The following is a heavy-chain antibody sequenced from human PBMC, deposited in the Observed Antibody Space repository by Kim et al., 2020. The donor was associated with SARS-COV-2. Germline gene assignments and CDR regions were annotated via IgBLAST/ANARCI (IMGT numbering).Heavy chain of an antibody. J-gene: IGHJ5*02. CDR1: GGTFSSYA. CDR3: AREGTAAGPGHGWFDP. D-gene: IGHD6-13*01. CDR2: IIPIFGTA. Sequence: SVKVSCKASGGTFSSYAISWVRQAPGQGLEWMGGIIPIFGTANYAQKFQGRVTITADESTSTAYMELSSLRSEDTAVYYCAREGTAAGPGHGWFDPWGQGTLVTVSS. V-gene: IGHV1-69*13.